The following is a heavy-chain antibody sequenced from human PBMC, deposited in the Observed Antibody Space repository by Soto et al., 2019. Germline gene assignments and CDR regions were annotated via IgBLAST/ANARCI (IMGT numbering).Heavy chain of an antibody. V-gene: IGHV3-30*03. CDR1: GFTVSTYG. J-gene: IGHJ4*02. D-gene: IGHD2-8*02. CDR3: TGEVASGY. CDR2: ISRDGGTK. Sequence: QVQLVESGGGVVQPGRSLRLSCAVSGFTVSTYGMHWVRQAPGKGLEWVAVISRDGGTKYYADSVKGRFTISRDNSRNTQFLEMNSLRGDDMAVDYCTGEVASGYWGQGTLVTVSS.